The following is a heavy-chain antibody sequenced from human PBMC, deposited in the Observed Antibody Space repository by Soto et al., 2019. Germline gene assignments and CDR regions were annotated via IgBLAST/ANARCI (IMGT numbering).Heavy chain of an antibody. V-gene: IGHV3-23*04. D-gene: IGHD2-8*02. CDR2: ISGSGGST. J-gene: IGHJ6*02. Sequence: EVQLVETGGGLIQPGGSLRLSCAASGFTVSSNYMSWVRQAPGKGLEWVSAISGSGGSTYYADSVKGRFTISRDNSKNTLYLQMNSLRAEDTAVYYCAKDTGGNYYYYGMDVWGQGTTVTVSS. CDR1: GFTVSSNY. CDR3: AKDTGGNYYYYGMDV.